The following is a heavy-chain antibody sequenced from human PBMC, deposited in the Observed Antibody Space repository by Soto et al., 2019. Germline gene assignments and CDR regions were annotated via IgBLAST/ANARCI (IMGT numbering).Heavy chain of an antibody. CDR1: GGSINSGAYY. Sequence: PSETLSLTCTVSGGSINSGAYYLSWIRHRPGKGLEWIGYVYYSGSTYYNPSLKSRLTISLDTSKNQFSLRLNFVTAADTAVYYCAISGLAGGWYTGPVNWFDPWGQGTLVTVSS. CDR2: VYYSGST. J-gene: IGHJ5*02. V-gene: IGHV4-31*03. CDR3: AISGLAGGWYTGPVNWFDP. D-gene: IGHD6-19*01.